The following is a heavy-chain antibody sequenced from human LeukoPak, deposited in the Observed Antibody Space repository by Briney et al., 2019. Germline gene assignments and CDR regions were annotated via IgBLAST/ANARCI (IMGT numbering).Heavy chain of an antibody. CDR3: ARVKLLRADYYYYGMDV. CDR1: GGTLNRYA. V-gene: IGHV1-69*01. D-gene: IGHD1-26*01. J-gene: IGHJ6*02. CDR2: VIPIFGTA. Sequence: SVKVSCKGSGGTLNRYAISRGRQAPGQGLEWMGGVIPIFGTANYAQKFQGRVTITADESTSTAYMELSSLRSEDTAVYYCARVKLLRADYYYYGMDVWGQGTTVTVSS.